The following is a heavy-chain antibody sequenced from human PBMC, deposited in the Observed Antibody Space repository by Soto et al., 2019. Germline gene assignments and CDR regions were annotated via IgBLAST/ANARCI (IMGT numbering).Heavy chain of an antibody. V-gene: IGHV4-61*01. CDR3: SRERWDSSGRYGMDV. Sequence: WETLSLTCTVSGGIVSSDTYYWSWIRQPPGKGLEWIGYIYYRGTTNYNPSLKSRLTISLDTSKNQFSLKLMSVTAADTAVYYCSRERWDSSGRYGMDVWGQGTTVTVSS. CDR2: IYYRGTT. CDR1: GGIVSSDTYY. J-gene: IGHJ6*02. D-gene: IGHD3-22*01.